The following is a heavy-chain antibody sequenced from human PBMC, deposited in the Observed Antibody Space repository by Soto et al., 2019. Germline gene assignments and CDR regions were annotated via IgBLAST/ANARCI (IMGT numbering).Heavy chain of an antibody. Sequence: QVQLVRSGAEVKKPGSSVKVSCKASGGTFSSYAISWVRQAPGQGLEWMGGIIPIFGTANYAQKFQGRVTITADESTSTAYMELSSLRSEDTAVYYCARPTSYSNYVGGDAFDIWGQGTMVTVSS. V-gene: IGHV1-69*01. D-gene: IGHD4-4*01. J-gene: IGHJ3*02. CDR2: IIPIFGTA. CDR3: ARPTSYSNYVGGDAFDI. CDR1: GGTFSSYA.